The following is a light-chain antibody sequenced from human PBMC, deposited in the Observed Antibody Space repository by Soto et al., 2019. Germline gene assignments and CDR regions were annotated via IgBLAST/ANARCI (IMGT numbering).Light chain of an antibody. J-gene: IGKJ1*01. CDR2: KAS. CDR1: QSISNW. V-gene: IGKV1-5*03. CDR3: QQFNDPWT. Sequence: DIQMTQSPSTLSASVGDRVTITCRASQSISNWLAWYQQKPGKAPILLIYKASNLESGVPSRFSGSGSGTEFTLTISSLQPDDFATYYCQQFNDPWTFGQGTKVEIK.